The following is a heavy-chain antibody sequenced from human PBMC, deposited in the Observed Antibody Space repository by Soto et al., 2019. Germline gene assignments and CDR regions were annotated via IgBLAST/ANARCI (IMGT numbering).Heavy chain of an antibody. Sequence: PGESLKISCKGSEYSFTSYWIGWVRQMPGKGLEWMGIIYPGDSDTRYSPSFQGQVTISADKSISTAYLQWSSLKASDTAMYYCARSPPERGYSYGYDYYYGMDVCGKGTTVTVSS. CDR1: EYSFTSYW. CDR3: ARSPPERGYSYGYDYYYGMDV. J-gene: IGHJ6*04. CDR2: IYPGDSDT. D-gene: IGHD5-18*01. V-gene: IGHV5-51*01.